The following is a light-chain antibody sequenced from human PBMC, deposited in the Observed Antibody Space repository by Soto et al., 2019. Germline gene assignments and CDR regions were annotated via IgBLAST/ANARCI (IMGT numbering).Light chain of an antibody. CDR1: QNIGRD. J-gene: IGKJ5*01. Sequence: EIVMTQSPATLSVSPGESVTLSCRASQNIGRDLAWYLQKPGQVPRLLIYDASNRATGIPGRFSGTGSGTEFTLTIHSLQSEDFAVYYCQQRHMWPITFGQGTRLEIK. V-gene: IGKV3D-15*01. CDR2: DAS. CDR3: QQRHMWPIT.